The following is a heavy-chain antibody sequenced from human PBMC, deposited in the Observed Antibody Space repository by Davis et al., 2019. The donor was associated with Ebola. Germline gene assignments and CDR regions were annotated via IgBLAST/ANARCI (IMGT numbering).Heavy chain of an antibody. CDR2: IYYSGST. J-gene: IGHJ4*02. CDR1: GASISSYY. Sequence: MPSETLSLTCTVSGASISSYYWSCIRQPPGKGLEWIGYIYYSGSTNYNPSLKSRVTISVDTSKNQFSLKLSSVTAADTAVYYCARDMRLEGAVDYWGQGTLVTVSS. CDR3: ARDMRLEGAVDY. V-gene: IGHV4-59*01. D-gene: IGHD1-26*01.